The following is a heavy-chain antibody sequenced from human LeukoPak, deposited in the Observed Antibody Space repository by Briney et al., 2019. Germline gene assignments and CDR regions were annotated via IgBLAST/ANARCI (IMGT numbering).Heavy chain of an antibody. CDR3: ARWVRGTFDY. Sequence: GGSLRLSCAASGFAFSNYWMSWVRQAPGKGLEWVANMNEDGSEKNYVDSVKGRFTISRDNAQDSLYLQMNSLRAEDTAVYYCARWVRGTFDYWGQGTLVTVSS. J-gene: IGHJ4*02. CDR2: MNEDGSEK. V-gene: IGHV3-7*01. D-gene: IGHD1-26*01. CDR1: GFAFSNYW.